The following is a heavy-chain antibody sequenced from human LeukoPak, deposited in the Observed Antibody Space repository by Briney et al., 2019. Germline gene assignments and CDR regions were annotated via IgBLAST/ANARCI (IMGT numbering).Heavy chain of an antibody. CDR2: IYYSGST. Sequence: SETLSLTCTVSDGSISSYYWSWIRQPPGKGLEWIGYIYYSGSTNYNPSLKSRVTISVDTSKNQFSLKLSSVTAADTAVYYCARVLRGYYGSGSYLDPWGQGTLVTVSS. D-gene: IGHD3-10*01. CDR3: ARVLRGYYGSGSYLDP. CDR1: DGSISSYY. J-gene: IGHJ5*02. V-gene: IGHV4-59*01.